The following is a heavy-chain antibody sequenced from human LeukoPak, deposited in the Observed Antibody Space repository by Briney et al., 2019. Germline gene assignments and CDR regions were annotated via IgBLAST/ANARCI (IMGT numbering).Heavy chain of an antibody. CDR2: INPNSGGT. Sequence: ASVKVSCKTSGYTFTGYYIHWVRQAPGQGLEWMGWINPNSGGTNYAQNFQGRATMTRDTSISTAYMDLSRLKYDDTAVYYCARGRVYRAFDIWGQGTMVTVSS. D-gene: IGHD2/OR15-2a*01. CDR3: ARGRVYRAFDI. J-gene: IGHJ3*02. CDR1: GYTFTGYY. V-gene: IGHV1-2*02.